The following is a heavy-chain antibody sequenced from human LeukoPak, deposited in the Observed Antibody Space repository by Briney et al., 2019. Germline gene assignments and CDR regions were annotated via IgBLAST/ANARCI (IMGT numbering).Heavy chain of an antibody. CDR1: GYTCAGYY. J-gene: IGHJ4*02. D-gene: IGHD1-14*01. V-gene: IGHV1-2*02. CDR3: ARLPLQWVGARTLIDC. CDR2: INSNSGGT. Sequence: ASVKVSCKASGYTCAGYYLHWVRQAPGQGLEWMGWINSNSGGTHYLEKFQDRVTMTRDTSISTAYMELSRLRSDDTAVYYCARLPLQWVGARTLIDCWGQGTLVTVSS.